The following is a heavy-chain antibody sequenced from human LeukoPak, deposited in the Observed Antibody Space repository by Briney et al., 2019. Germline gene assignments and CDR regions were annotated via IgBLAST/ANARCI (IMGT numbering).Heavy chain of an antibody. J-gene: IGHJ4*02. CDR3: ARGGRQWQDH. D-gene: IGHD6-19*01. Sequence: ASVKVSCKASGYTFTSYGSSWVRQAPGQGLEWVGRINTNTGNPTYAQGFTGHFVFSLDTSVSTAFLQISSLKAEDTAVYYCARGGRQWQDHWGQGTLVTVSS. CDR1: GYTFTSYG. V-gene: IGHV7-4-1*02. CDR2: INTNTGNP.